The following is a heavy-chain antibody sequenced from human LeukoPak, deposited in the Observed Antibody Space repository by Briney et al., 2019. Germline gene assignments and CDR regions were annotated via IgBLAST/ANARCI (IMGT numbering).Heavy chain of an antibody. CDR3: ARRLAVGGWFDP. Sequence: ASETLSLTCTVSGGSISGHYWSWIRQPPGKRLEWIGNIYYSGGTNYNLSLKSRVTISVDTSKNQFSLKLTSVTAADTAVYYCARRLAVGGWFDPWGQGTLVTVSS. CDR1: GGSISGHY. D-gene: IGHD6-13*01. CDR2: IYYSGGT. J-gene: IGHJ5*02. V-gene: IGHV4-59*08.